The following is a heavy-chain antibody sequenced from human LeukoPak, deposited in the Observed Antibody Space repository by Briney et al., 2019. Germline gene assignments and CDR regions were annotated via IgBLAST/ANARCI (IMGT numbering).Heavy chain of an antibody. CDR3: AREGYSSSWYPPRNWFDP. J-gene: IGHJ5*02. D-gene: IGHD6-13*01. CDR1: GYTFTSYG. CDR2: INPNSGGT. V-gene: IGHV1-2*02. Sequence: ASVKVSCKASGYTFTSYGISWVRQAPGQGLEWMGWINPNSGGTNYAQKFQGRVTMTRDTSISTAYMELSRLRSDDTAVYYCAREGYSSSWYPPRNWFDPWGQGTLVTVSS.